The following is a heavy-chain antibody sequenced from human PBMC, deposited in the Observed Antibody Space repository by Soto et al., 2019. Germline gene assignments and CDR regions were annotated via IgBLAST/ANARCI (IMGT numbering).Heavy chain of an antibody. CDR1: GFTFSGSA. Sequence: EVQLVESGGGLVQPGGSLKLSCAASGFTFSGSAMHWVRQASGKGLAWVGRIRSKANSYATAYAASVKGRFTISRDDSKHTAYLQMNSLKTEDTAVYYRTSCLWYYYGMDVWGQGTTVTVSS. J-gene: IGHJ6*02. V-gene: IGHV3-73*02. CDR3: TSCLWYYYGMDV. D-gene: IGHD3-16*01. CDR2: IRSKANSYAT.